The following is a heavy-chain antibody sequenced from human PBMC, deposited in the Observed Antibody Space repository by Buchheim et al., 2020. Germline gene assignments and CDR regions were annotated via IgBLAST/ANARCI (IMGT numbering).Heavy chain of an antibody. J-gene: IGHJ5*02. Sequence: QVQLVQSGAEMKKPGASVKVSCKASGYTFSGYYIHWVRQAPGQGLDWMGWINPNSGGTVYEQKFKGRVIMTRDTSIRPAFLDLSRLTSDDPAVYYCARHVRATFWFDPWGQGTL. CDR1: GYTFSGYY. D-gene: IGHD1-26*01. CDR3: ARHVRATFWFDP. V-gene: IGHV1-2*02. CDR2: INPNSGGT.